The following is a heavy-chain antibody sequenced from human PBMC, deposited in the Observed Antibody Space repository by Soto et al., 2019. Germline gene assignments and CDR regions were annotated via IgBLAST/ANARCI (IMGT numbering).Heavy chain of an antibody. CDR2: ISGSGGST. Sequence: GGSLRLSCAASGFTFSSYAMSWVRQAPGKGLEWVSAISGSGGSTYYADSVKGRFTISRDNSKNTLYLQMNSLRAEDTAVYYCAKKRFLEWLSSYHFDYWGQGTLVTVS. CDR1: GFTFSSYA. J-gene: IGHJ4*02. V-gene: IGHV3-23*01. D-gene: IGHD3-3*01. CDR3: AKKRFLEWLSSYHFDY.